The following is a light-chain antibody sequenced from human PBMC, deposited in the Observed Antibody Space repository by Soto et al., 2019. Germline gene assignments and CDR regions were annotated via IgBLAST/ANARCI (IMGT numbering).Light chain of an antibody. V-gene: IGLV2-14*01. CDR3: SSYTISSTYV. Sequence: QSVLTQPASVSGPPGQSIAISCTGTSSDVGAYNYVSWYQQYPGKAPKLVIYDVTNRPSGVSNRFSGSKSGSTASLTISGLQAEDEADYYCSSYTISSTYVFGTGTKVTVL. CDR2: DVT. CDR1: SSDVGAYNY. J-gene: IGLJ1*01.